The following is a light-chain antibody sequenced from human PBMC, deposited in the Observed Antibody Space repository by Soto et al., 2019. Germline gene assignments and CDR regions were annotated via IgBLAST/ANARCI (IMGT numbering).Light chain of an antibody. CDR2: DVS. CDR1: SSDIGGYNY. V-gene: IGLV2-14*01. J-gene: IGLJ2*01. Sequence: QSALTQPASVSGSPGQSITISCTGTSSDIGGYNYVSWYQQHPGKAPKLMIFDVSNRPSGVSYRFSGSKSGNTASLIISGLQAEDEADYYCSSYTSSSTGVFGGGTKLTVL. CDR3: SSYTSSSTGV.